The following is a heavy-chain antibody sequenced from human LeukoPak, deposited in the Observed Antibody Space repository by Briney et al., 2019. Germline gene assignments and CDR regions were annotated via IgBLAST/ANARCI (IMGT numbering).Heavy chain of an antibody. D-gene: IGHD4-11*01. CDR2: IYHSGSS. CDR3: ARDGGYSDYVKYY. Sequence: SETLSLTCTVSGYSISSGYYWGWIRQPPGKGLEWIGSIYHSGSSYYNPSLESRVTISVDTSKSQFSLKLSSVTAADTAVYYCARDGGYSDYVKYYWGQGTLVTVSS. V-gene: IGHV4-38-2*02. CDR1: GYSISSGYY. J-gene: IGHJ4*02.